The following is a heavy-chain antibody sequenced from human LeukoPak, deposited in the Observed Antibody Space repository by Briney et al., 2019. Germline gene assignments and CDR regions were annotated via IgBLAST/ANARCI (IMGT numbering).Heavy chain of an antibody. D-gene: IGHD5-18*01. CDR1: GYTFTSYY. CDR3: AREYIHLTEGFDY. J-gene: IGHJ4*02. CDR2: INPSGGKT. Sequence: GASVKVSCKASGYTFTSYYMHWVRQAPGQGLEWMGIINPSGGKTSYAQKFQGRVNMTRDMSTSTVYMELASLRSEDTAVYYCAREYIHLTEGFDYWGQGTLVTVSS. V-gene: IGHV1-46*01.